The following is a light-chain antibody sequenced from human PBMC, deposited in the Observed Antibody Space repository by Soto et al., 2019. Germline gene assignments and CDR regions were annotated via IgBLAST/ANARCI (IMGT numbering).Light chain of an antibody. CDR2: ENN. V-gene: IGLV1-51*02. CDR3: GTWDSCLSAAV. J-gene: IGLJ2*01. CDR1: SSNIGNNY. Sequence: QSVLTQPPSVSAAPGQKVTISCSGSSSNIGNNYVSWYQQLPGTAPKLLIYENNKRPSGIPDRFSGSKSGTSATLGITGLQTGDEADYYCGTWDSCLSAAVFGGGTKLTVL.